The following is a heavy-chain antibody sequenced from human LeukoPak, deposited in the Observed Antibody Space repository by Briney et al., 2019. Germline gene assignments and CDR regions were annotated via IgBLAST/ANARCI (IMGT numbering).Heavy chain of an antibody. CDR3: AVGYSGYDLPIY. CDR1: GHTFSNYY. J-gene: IGHJ4*02. CDR2: INPSGGST. Sequence: ASVKVSCKASGHTFSNYYMHWVRQAPGQGLEWMGIINPSGGSTSYAQKFQGRVTITADESTSTAYMELSSLRSEDTAVYYCAVGYSGYDLPIYWGQGTLVTVSS. D-gene: IGHD5-12*01. V-gene: IGHV1-46*01.